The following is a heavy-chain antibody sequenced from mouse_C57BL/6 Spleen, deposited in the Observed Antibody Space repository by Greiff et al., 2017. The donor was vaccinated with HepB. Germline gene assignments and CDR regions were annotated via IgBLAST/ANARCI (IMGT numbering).Heavy chain of an antibody. V-gene: IGHV1-69*01. CDR3: ARRGGLRRHFDY. CDR1: GYTFTSYW. J-gene: IGHJ2*01. D-gene: IGHD2-4*01. Sequence: VKLQQPGAELVMPGASVKLSCKASGYTFTSYWMHWVKQRPGQGLEWIGEIDPSDSYTNYNQKFKGKSTLTVDKSSSTAYMQLSSLTSEDSAVYCCARRGGLRRHFDYWGQGTTLTVSS. CDR2: IDPSDSYT.